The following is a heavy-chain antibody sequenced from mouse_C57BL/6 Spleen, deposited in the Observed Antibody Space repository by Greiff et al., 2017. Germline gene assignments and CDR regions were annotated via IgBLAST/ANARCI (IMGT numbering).Heavy chain of an antibody. Sequence: EVKLVESGGGLVQPGGSLKLSCAASGFTFSDYYMYWVRQTPEKRLEWVAYISNGGGSTYYPDTVKGRFTISRDNAKNTLYLQMSRLKSEDTAMYYCARLDDGYHYYAMDYWGQGTSVTVSS. D-gene: IGHD2-3*01. V-gene: IGHV5-12*01. CDR2: ISNGGGST. J-gene: IGHJ4*01. CDR1: GFTFSDYY. CDR3: ARLDDGYHYYAMDY.